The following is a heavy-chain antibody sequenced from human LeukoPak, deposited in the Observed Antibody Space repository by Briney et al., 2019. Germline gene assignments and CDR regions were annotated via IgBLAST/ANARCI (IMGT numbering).Heavy chain of an antibody. CDR3: ARGMSATSGYLELEY. Sequence: KPGGSLRLSCAASGFALSDYYMSWIRQAPGKGLEWVSYISSSSIYTNYADSVKGRFTISRDNAKNSLYLQMNSLRAEDTAVYYCARGMSATSGYLELEYWGQGALVTVST. V-gene: IGHV3-11*06. CDR2: ISSSSIYT. J-gene: IGHJ4*02. CDR1: GFALSDYY. D-gene: IGHD3-22*01.